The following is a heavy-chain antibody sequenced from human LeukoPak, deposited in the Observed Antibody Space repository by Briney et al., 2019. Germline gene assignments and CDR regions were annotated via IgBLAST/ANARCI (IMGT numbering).Heavy chain of an antibody. CDR1: GFTFSHYE. J-gene: IGHJ4*02. CDR2: ISDGGGSTK. D-gene: IGHD2-21*01. CDR3: ARDSARGGYDPYCFDA. Sequence: GGSLRLSCAASGFTFSHYEMNWLRQAPGKAPEFVAYISDGGGSTKYYAASVTGRFIISRDNAMQSVYLQMNSLRVEDTAIYCCARDSARGGYDPYCFDAWGQGVLVSVSA. V-gene: IGHV3-48*03.